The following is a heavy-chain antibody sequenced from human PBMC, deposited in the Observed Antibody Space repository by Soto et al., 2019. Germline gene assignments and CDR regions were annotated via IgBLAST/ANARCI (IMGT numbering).Heavy chain of an antibody. Sequence: PGESLKISCKGSGYSFTTYWIGWVRQMPGKGLEWMGIIYPGDSDTRNSPSFQGQVTISADKSISTAYLQWSSLKASDTAMYYCARLGFEYDTLTAYYNVHHYYGLDVWGQGTSVTV. CDR3: ARLGFEYDTLTAYYNVHHYYGLDV. J-gene: IGHJ6*02. D-gene: IGHD3-9*01. V-gene: IGHV5-51*01. CDR1: GYSFTTYW. CDR2: IYPGDSDT.